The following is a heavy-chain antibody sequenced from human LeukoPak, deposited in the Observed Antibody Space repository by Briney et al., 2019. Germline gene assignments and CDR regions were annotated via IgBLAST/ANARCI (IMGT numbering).Heavy chain of an antibody. CDR1: GFTVSSCY. CDR2: LYSDGST. V-gene: IGHV3-53*01. J-gene: IGHJ4*02. Sequence: PGGSLRLSCAASGFTVSSCYMSWVRQAPGKGLEWVSVLYSDGSTYYADSVKGRFTISRDNSKNTLYLQMNSLRAEDTAVYYCASHPFGVVTDDYWGQGTLVTVSS. CDR3: ASHPFGVVTDDY. D-gene: IGHD3-3*01.